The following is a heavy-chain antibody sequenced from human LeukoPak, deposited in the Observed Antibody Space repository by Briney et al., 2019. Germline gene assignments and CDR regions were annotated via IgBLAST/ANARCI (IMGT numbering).Heavy chain of an antibody. CDR3: ASGYSNYETSNYFDY. D-gene: IGHD4-11*01. Sequence: ASVKVSCKASGYTFTNYDINWVRQATGQGLEWMGGIIPIFGTANYAQKFQGRVTITTDESTSTAYMELSSLRSEDTAVYYCASGYSNYETSNYFDYWGQGTLVTVSS. CDR1: GYTFTNYD. CDR2: IIPIFGTA. J-gene: IGHJ4*02. V-gene: IGHV1-69*05.